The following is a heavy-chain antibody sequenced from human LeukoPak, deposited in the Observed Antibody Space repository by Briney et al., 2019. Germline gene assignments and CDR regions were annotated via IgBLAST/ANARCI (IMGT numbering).Heavy chain of an antibody. V-gene: IGHV3-48*01. D-gene: IGHD3-3*01. J-gene: IGHJ4*02. CDR3: ASYYDFWSGYHFDY. Sequence: PGGSLRLSCAASGFTFSSYSMNWVRQAPGKGLEWVSYISSSSSTIYYADSVKGRFTISRDNAKNSLYLQMNSLRAEDTAVYYCASYYDFWSGYHFDYWGQGTLVTVSS. CDR2: ISSSSSTI. CDR1: GFTFSSYS.